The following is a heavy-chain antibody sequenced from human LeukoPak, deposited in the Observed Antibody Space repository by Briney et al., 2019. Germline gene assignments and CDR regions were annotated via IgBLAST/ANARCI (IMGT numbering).Heavy chain of an antibody. CDR3: ARDPSTWNGYSDY. V-gene: IGHV3-23*01. D-gene: IGHD3-3*01. Sequence: PGGSLRLSCTASGFTFGDYAMSWVRQAPGKGLEWVSAISGSGGSTYYADSVKGRFTISRDNSKNTLYLQMNSLRAEDTAVYYCARDPSTWNGYSDYWGQGTLVTVSS. CDR2: ISGSGGST. J-gene: IGHJ4*02. CDR1: GFTFGDYA.